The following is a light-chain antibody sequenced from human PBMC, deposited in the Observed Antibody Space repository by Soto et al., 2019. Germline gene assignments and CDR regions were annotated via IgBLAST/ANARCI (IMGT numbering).Light chain of an antibody. CDR3: QQCYSTPSYT. CDR2: WAS. CDR1: QSVLYNSNNKNY. V-gene: IGKV4-1*01. J-gene: IGKJ2*01. Sequence: DIVMTQSPDSLAVSLGERATINCKSSQSVLYNSNNKNYLAWYQQKAGQPPRLLIYWASTRESGVPDRFSGSGSGTDFTLTISSLQAEDVAVYYCQQCYSTPSYTFGQRTKLEI.